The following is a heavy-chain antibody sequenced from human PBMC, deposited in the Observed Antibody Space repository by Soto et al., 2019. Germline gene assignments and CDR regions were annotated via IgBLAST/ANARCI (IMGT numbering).Heavy chain of an antibody. V-gene: IGHV4-31*03. J-gene: IGHJ4*02. Sequence: QVQLQESGPGLVKPSQTLSLTCTVSGGSISSGGYYWSWIRQHPGKGLEWIGYIYYSGSTYYNPSLKSRVTISVDTSKNQFSLKLSSVTAADTAVYYCARKSRYCRTAVAGFCYFDYWGQGTLVTVSS. CDR3: ARKSRYCRTAVAGFCYFDY. D-gene: IGHD6-19*01. CDR1: GGSISSGGYY. CDR2: IYYSGST.